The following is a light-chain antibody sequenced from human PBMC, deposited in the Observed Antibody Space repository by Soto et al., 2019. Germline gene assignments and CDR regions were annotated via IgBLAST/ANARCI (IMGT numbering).Light chain of an antibody. CDR2: GAS. CDR1: QSVNLNY. J-gene: IGKJ3*01. CDR3: QQYGRSPFT. V-gene: IGKV3-20*01. Sequence: EIVLTQSPGTLSLSPGERATLSCRASQSVNLNYLAWYQQKPGQAPRLLIYGASSRATGIPDRFSGSGSGTEFTLTVSRLEPEDFAVYYCQQYGRSPFTFGHGT.